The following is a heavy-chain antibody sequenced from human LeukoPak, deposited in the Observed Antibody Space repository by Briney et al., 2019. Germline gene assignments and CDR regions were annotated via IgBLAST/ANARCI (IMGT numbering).Heavy chain of an antibody. J-gene: IGHJ3*02. V-gene: IGHV3-48*04. CDR1: GFTFSSYG. D-gene: IGHD4/OR15-4a*01. Sequence: PGGSLRLSCAASGFTFSSYGMTWVRQAPGKGLEWVSYISSSSSTIYYADSVKGRFTISRDNAKKSLYLQMNSLRAEDTALYYCARGPNGAFDIWGQGTMVTVSS. CDR2: ISSSSSTI. CDR3: ARGPNGAFDI.